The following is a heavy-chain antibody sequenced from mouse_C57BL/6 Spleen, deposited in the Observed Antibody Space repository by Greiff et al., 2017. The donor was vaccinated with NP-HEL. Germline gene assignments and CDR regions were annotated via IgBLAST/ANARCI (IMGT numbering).Heavy chain of an antibody. V-gene: IGHV5-17*01. D-gene: IGHD1-1*01. CDR1: GFTFSDYG. Sequence: EVHLVESGGGLVKPGGSLKLSCAASGFTFSDYGMHWVRQAPEKGLEWVAYISRGSSTIYYADTVNGRFTITRDNANKTLFLPRTGLMSEDTAMYYCARRDYYPYYYAMDYWGQGTSVTVSS. J-gene: IGHJ4*01. CDR2: ISRGSSTI. CDR3: ARRDYYPYYYAMDY.